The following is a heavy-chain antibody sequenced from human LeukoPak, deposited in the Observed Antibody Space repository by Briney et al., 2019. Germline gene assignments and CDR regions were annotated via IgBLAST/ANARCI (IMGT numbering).Heavy chain of an antibody. J-gene: IGHJ5*02. V-gene: IGHV1-8*01. CDR2: MNPNSGNT. Sequence: GALVKVSCKASGYTFTSYDINWVRQATGQGLEWMGWMNPNSGNTGYAQKFQGRVTMSRNTSISTAYMELSSLRSEDTAVYYCARASRSEGWFDPWGQGTLVTVSS. CDR3: ARASRSEGWFDP. CDR1: GYTFTSYD.